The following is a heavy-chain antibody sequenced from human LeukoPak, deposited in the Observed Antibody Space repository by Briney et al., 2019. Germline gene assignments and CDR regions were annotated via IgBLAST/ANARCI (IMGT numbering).Heavy chain of an antibody. D-gene: IGHD3-3*01. J-gene: IGHJ4*02. Sequence: SVKVSCKASGGTFSSYAISWVRQAPGQGLEWMGRIIPIFGTANYAQKFQGRVTITTDESTSTAYMELSSLRSDDTAVYYCARGGGVYDFWSGYSTGPRDYWGQGTLVTVSS. CDR3: ARGGGVYDFWSGYSTGPRDY. CDR2: IIPIFGTA. V-gene: IGHV1-69*05. CDR1: GGTFSSYA.